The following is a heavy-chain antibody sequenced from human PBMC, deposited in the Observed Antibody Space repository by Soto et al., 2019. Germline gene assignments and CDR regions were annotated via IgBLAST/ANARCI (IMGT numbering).Heavy chain of an antibody. CDR1: GFTVSSNY. J-gene: IGHJ4*02. D-gene: IGHD6-19*01. CDR3: ARDAAVAGTGNDY. Sequence: GGSLRLSCAASGFTVSSNYMSWVRQAPGKGLEWVSVIYSGGSTYYADSVKGRFTISRDNSKNTLYLQMNSLRAEDTAVYYCARDAAVAGTGNDYWGQGTLVTVSS. CDR2: IYSGGST. V-gene: IGHV3-66*01.